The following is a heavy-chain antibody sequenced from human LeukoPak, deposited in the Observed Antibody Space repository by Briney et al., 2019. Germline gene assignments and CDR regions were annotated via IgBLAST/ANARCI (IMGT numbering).Heavy chain of an antibody. D-gene: IGHD3-10*01. CDR2: INVYNGDT. V-gene: IGHV1-18*01. CDR1: GYTFTSYG. Sequence: GASVKVSCKASGYTFTSYGISWVRQAPGQGLEWMQWINVYNGDTYYAQKFQGRVTMTTDTSTSTAYMELRSLRADDTAVYYCARDGGYGSGSYYNVGVDYWGQGTLVTVSS. J-gene: IGHJ4*02. CDR3: ARDGGYGSGSYYNVGVDY.